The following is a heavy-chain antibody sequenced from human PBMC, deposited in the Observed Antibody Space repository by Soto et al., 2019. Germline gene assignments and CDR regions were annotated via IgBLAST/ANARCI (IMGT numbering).Heavy chain of an antibody. CDR2: IIPILGIA. CDR1: GGTFSSYT. CDR3: ARDGGGDDDYGDYRFFDY. Sequence: QVQLVQSGAEVKKPGSSVKVSCKASGGTFSSYTISWVRQAPGQGLEWMGRIIPILGIANYAQKFQGRVTITADKSTSTAYMELSSLRSEDTAVYYCARDGGGDDDYGDYRFFDYWGQGTLVTVSS. J-gene: IGHJ4*02. V-gene: IGHV1-69*08. D-gene: IGHD4-17*01.